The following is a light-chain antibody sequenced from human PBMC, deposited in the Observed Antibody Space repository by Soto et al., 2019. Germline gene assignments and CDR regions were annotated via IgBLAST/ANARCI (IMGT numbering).Light chain of an antibody. V-gene: IGLV1-40*01. CDR1: SSNIGAGYD. Sequence: QSVLTQPPSVSGAPGQRVTISCTGSSSNIGAGYDVHWYQQLPGTAPKLLIYGNSNRPSGVPDRFSGSKSGTSASLAITGLQAEDEADYYCQSYDSSLSGYNYVFGTGTK. J-gene: IGLJ1*01. CDR3: QSYDSSLSGYNYV. CDR2: GNS.